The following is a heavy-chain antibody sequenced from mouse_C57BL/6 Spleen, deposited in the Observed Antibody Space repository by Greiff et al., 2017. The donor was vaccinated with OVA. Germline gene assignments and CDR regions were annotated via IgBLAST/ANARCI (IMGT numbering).Heavy chain of an antibody. D-gene: IGHD1-1*01. CDR3: ARRGGITTVVARAMDY. Sequence: EVKLEESGAELVKPGASVKLSCTASGFNIKDYYMHWVKQRTEQGLEWIGRIDPEDGETKYAPKFQGKATITADTSSNTAYLQLSSLTSEDTAVYYCARRGGITTVVARAMDYWGQGTSVTVSS. J-gene: IGHJ4*01. CDR2: IDPEDGET. CDR1: GFNIKDYY. V-gene: IGHV14-2*01.